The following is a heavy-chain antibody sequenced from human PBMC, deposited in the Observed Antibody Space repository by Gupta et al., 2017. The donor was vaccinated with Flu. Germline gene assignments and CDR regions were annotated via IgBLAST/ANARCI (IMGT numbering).Heavy chain of an antibody. J-gene: IGHJ6*02. CDR3: AKDSIAARYNYYYYYGMDV. CDR2: ISGSGGST. CDR1: GFTFSSYA. Sequence: EVQLLESGGGLVQPGGSLRLSCAASGFTFSSYAMSWVRQAPGKGLEWVSAISGSGGSTYYADSVKGRFTISRDNSKNTLYLQMNSLRAEDTAVYYCAKDSIAARYNYYYYYGMDVWGQGTTVTVSS. D-gene: IGHD6-6*01. V-gene: IGHV3-23*01.